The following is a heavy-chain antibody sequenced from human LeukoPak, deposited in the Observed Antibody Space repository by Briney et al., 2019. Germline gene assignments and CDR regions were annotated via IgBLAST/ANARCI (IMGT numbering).Heavy chain of an antibody. D-gene: IGHD3-10*01. CDR2: ISGSGGST. CDR3: AKDRGVQDAVLALDY. V-gene: IGHV3-23*01. CDR1: GFTFSSYA. J-gene: IGHJ4*02. Sequence: GGSLRLSCAASGFTFSSYAMSWVRQAPGKGLEWVSAISGSGGSTYYADSVKGRFTISRDNSKNTLYLQMNSLRAEDTAVYYCAKDRGVQDAVLALDYWGQGTMVTVSS.